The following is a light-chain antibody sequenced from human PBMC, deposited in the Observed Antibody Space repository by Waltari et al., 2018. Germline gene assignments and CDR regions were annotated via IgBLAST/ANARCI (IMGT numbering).Light chain of an antibody. V-gene: IGLV1-44*01. CDR3: ASWDDSLNGHWV. J-gene: IGLJ3*02. CDR1: ASNTVGNL. CDR2: RSD. Sequence: QSVLTQPPSASGTPGQRVTISCSGSASNTVGNLVHWYQQLPGKAPKLLLYRSDQRPSGVPDRFSGSKSGTSASLAISGLQSEDEADYYCASWDDSLNGHWVFGGGTKVTVL.